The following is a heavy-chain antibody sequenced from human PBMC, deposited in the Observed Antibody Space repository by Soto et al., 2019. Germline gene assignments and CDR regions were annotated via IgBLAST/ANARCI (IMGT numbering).Heavy chain of an antibody. V-gene: IGHV3-30*18. CDR1: GFTISTYG. Sequence: QVQLVESGGGVVQPGRSLRLSCAASGFTISTYGMHWVRQAPGKGLEWVAVISYDGSKKYYADSVKGRFTISRDNSKNMMYLQMNSLRAEDTAVYYCAKDEGTTVTTMDYYYGIDVWCQGTTVTVSS. CDR3: AKDEGTTVTTMDYYYGIDV. D-gene: IGHD4-17*01. CDR2: ISYDGSKK. J-gene: IGHJ6*02.